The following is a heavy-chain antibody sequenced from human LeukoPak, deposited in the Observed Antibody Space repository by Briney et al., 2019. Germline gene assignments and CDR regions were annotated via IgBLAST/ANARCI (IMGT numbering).Heavy chain of an antibody. D-gene: IGHD2-15*01. J-gene: IGHJ3*02. CDR3: AGKVVVAAKYGAFDI. CDR1: GGSISSGSYY. Sequence: PSQTLSLTCTVSGGSISSGSYYWSWIRQPAGKGLEWIGRIYTSGSTNYNPSLKSRATISVDTSKNQFSLKLSSVTAADTAVYYCAGKVVVAAKYGAFDIWGQGTMVTVSS. V-gene: IGHV4-61*02. CDR2: IYTSGST.